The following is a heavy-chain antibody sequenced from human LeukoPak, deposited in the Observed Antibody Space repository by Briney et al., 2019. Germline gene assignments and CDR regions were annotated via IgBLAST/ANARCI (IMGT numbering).Heavy chain of an antibody. CDR2: INQDGSEK. Sequence: GGSLRLSCAASGFTFSSYWMTWVRQAPGKGLEWVANINQDGSEKYFEDSVKGRFTISRDNPKNTLYLQMDSLRAEDTAVYHCARDSVGAGYSDYWGQGTLVTVSS. V-gene: IGHV3-7*03. D-gene: IGHD1-26*01. CDR1: GFTFSSYW. J-gene: IGHJ4*02. CDR3: ARDSVGAGYSDY.